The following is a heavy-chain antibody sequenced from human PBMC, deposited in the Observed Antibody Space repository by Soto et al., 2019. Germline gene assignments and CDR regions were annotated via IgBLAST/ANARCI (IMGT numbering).Heavy chain of an antibody. D-gene: IGHD2-2*01. CDR1: GFTFSSYG. CDR2: ISYDGSNK. Sequence: GGSLRLSCAASGFTFSSYGMHWVRQAPGKGLEWVAVISYDGSNKYYADSVKGRFTISRDNSKNTLYLQMNSLRAEDTAVYYCAKTDCSTSCSPEYYYYYYMDVWGKGTTVTVSS. CDR3: AKTDCSTSCSPEYYYYYYMDV. V-gene: IGHV3-30*18. J-gene: IGHJ6*03.